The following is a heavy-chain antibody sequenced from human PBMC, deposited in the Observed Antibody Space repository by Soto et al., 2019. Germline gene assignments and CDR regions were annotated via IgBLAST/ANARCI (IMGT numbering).Heavy chain of an antibody. Sequence: GGSLRLSCAASGFTFSSYAMSWVRQAPGKGLEWVSAISGSGGSTYYADSVKGRFTISRDNSKNTLYLQMNSLRAEDTAVYYCAKDRVFLCSPPDGFDIWGQGTMVTVSS. D-gene: IGHD2-15*01. CDR3: AKDRVFLCSPPDGFDI. J-gene: IGHJ3*02. CDR2: ISGSGGST. CDR1: GFTFSSYA. V-gene: IGHV3-23*01.